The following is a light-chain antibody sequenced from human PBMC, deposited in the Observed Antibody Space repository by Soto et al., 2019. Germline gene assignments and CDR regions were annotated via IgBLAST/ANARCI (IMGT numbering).Light chain of an antibody. V-gene: IGKV3-11*01. J-gene: IGKJ3*01. Sequence: EIVLTQSPATLSLSPGERATLSCRASQSVSSYLAWYQQKPGQAPRLLIYDASNRATGIPARFSGSGSGTDFTLTISSLEPEDFAVYYCQQRSNWFTFGPGTKVGIK. CDR2: DAS. CDR3: QQRSNWFT. CDR1: QSVSSY.